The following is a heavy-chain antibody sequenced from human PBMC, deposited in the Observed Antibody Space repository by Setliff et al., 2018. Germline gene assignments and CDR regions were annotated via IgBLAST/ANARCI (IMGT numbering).Heavy chain of an antibody. Sequence: QPGGSLRLSCAASGFTFSGYSMNWVRQAPGKGPEWVSYISGSSHIISYADYVKGRFTISRDNAKNSLYLQMNSLRAEDTAVYYCARVCAYSYGFDSWGQGSQVTVSS. D-gene: IGHD5-18*01. CDR3: ARVCAYSYGFDS. V-gene: IGHV3-48*01. J-gene: IGHJ4*02. CDR2: ISGSSHII. CDR1: GFTFSGYS.